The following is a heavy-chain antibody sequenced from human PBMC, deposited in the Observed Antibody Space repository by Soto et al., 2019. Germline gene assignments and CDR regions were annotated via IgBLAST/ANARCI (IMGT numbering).Heavy chain of an antibody. Sequence: QMPLVQSGPEVKKPGTSVKVSCKASGFTFTSSAVQWVRQARGQRLEWIGWIVVGSGNTNYAQKFQERVTITRDMSTSTAYMELSSLRSEDTAVYYCAAGQKQGHDYGDYGVDYYYGMDVWGQGTTVTVSS. CDR2: IVVGSGNT. J-gene: IGHJ6*02. V-gene: IGHV1-58*01. CDR1: GFTFTSSA. CDR3: AAGQKQGHDYGDYGVDYYYGMDV. D-gene: IGHD4-17*01.